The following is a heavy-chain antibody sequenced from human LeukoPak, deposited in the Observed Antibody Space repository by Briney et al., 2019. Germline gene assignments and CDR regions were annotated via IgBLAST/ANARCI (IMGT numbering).Heavy chain of an antibody. Sequence: GGSLRLSCAPSGFTFTKYEMNWVRQAPGKGLEWVSSISSSGSYIYYADSVKGRFTISRDNAKNSLYLQMNSLRAEDTAVYFCARAYYYDSVMGTFDIWGQGTMVTVSS. CDR3: ARAYYYDSVMGTFDI. D-gene: IGHD3-22*01. V-gene: IGHV3-21*01. J-gene: IGHJ3*02. CDR1: GFTFTKYE. CDR2: ISSSGSYI.